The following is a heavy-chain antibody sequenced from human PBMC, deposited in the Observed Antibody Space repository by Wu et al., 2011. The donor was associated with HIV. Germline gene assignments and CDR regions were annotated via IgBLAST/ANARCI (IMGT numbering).Heavy chain of an antibody. D-gene: IGHD2-15*01. CDR1: GYTFSNYG. J-gene: IGHJ6*02. V-gene: IGHV1-18*01. CDR2: ISAYNDNT. CDR3: ARAPVVAATPWLNYYYGMDV. Sequence: QAQLVQSGAEVKKSGASVKVSCKASGYTFSNYGISWVRQAPGQGLEWMGWISAYNDNTNYARKFQGRVTITRNTSISTAYMELSSLRSEDTAVYYCARAPVVAATPWLNYYYGMDVWGQGTTVTVSS.